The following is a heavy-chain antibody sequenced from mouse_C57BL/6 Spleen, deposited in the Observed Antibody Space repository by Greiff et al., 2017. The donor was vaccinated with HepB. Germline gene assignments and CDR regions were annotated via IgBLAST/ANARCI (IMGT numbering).Heavy chain of an antibody. CDR1: GYTFTSYW. CDR3: ASYGSSPYAMDY. J-gene: IGHJ4*01. D-gene: IGHD1-1*01. V-gene: IGHV1-59*01. Sequence: QVQLKQPGAELVRPGTSVKLSCKASGYTFTSYWMHWVKQRPGQGLEWIGVIDPSDSYTNYNQKFKGKATLTVDTSSSTAYMQLSSLTSEDSAVYYCASYGSSPYAMDYWGQGTSVTVSS. CDR2: IDPSDSYT.